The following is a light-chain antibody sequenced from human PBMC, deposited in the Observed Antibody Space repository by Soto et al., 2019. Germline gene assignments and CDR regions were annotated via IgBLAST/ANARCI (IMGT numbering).Light chain of an antibody. CDR1: SSDVGGYNY. CDR2: DVS. V-gene: IGLV2-14*03. Sequence: QSVLTQPASGSASPGRSITISCTGTSSDVGGYNYVSWYQHHPGKAPKLMIFDVSYRPSGVSDRFSGSKSGNTASLTISGLQAEDEADYYCTSYTVSSTLVFGTGTKVTVL. J-gene: IGLJ1*01. CDR3: TSYTVSSTLV.